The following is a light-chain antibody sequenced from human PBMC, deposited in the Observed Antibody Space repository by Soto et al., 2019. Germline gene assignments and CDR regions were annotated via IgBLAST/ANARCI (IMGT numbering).Light chain of an antibody. J-gene: IGKJ1*01. CDR3: QQYGSSPTWT. Sequence: EIVLTQSPCTLSLTPGERATLSCTTRQSVSSSYLAWYQQKPGQAPRLLIYGASSRATGIPDRFSGSGSGTDLTLTISRLEPEDFAVYYCQQYGSSPTWTFGQGTKVDIK. CDR2: GAS. V-gene: IGKV3-20*01. CDR1: QSVSSSY.